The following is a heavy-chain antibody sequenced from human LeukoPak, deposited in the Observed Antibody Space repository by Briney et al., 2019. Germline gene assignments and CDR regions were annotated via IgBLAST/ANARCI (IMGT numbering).Heavy chain of an antibody. CDR2: IYADGYT. CDR3: ARDRRGEKDFDV. V-gene: IGHV3-53*04. CDR1: GISVSNDY. J-gene: IGHJ3*01. Sequence: GGSLRLSCAASGISVSNDYMSWVRQAPGKGLEWVSAIYADGYTRDAASVKGRLSISRHNSKNTVYLQMDNLRPEDTAVYYCARDRRGEKDFDVWGPGTMVTVSS.